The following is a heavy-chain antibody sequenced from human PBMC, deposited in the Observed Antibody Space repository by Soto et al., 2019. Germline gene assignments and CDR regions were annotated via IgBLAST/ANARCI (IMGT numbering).Heavy chain of an antibody. V-gene: IGHV3-49*03. CDR2: IRIKAYGGTT. Sequence: GGSLRLSCIASGFTFGDYAMNWFRQAPGKGLEWVGFIRIKAYGGTTEYAASVKGRFTISRDDSKSIAYLQMNSLKTEDTAVYYCSRTRLPGYCTGGSCYSSFYWGQGTLVTVSS. CDR3: SRTRLPGYCTGGSCYSSFY. CDR1: GFTFGDYA. D-gene: IGHD2-15*01. J-gene: IGHJ4*02.